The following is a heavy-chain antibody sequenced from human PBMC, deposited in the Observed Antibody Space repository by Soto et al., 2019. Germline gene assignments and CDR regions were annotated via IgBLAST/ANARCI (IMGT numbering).Heavy chain of an antibody. D-gene: IGHD2-21*02. V-gene: IGHV1-46*01. CDR1: GYTFTSYY. CDR2: INPSGGRT. Sequence: QVLLVQSGAEVTRPGASVKVSCKASGYTFTSYYMHWVRQAPGPGLEWMAMINPSGGRTKYAQIFQGRVTLTRDTSTGTVDMELSSLTSEDTAIYYCARGPSCGGDCYLFDYWGQGTQVTVSS. J-gene: IGHJ4*02. CDR3: ARGPSCGGDCYLFDY.